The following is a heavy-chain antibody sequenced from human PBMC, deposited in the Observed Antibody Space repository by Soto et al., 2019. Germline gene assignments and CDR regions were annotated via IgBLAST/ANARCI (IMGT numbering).Heavy chain of an antibody. CDR1: GGTFNNYA. CDR2: IIPIFGTA. D-gene: IGHD6-6*01. V-gene: IGHV1-69*12. CDR3: ASRVYISSSRGFAC. Sequence: QVQLVQSGAEVKKPGSSVKVSCKASGGTFNNYAVSWVRQAPGQGLEWVGEIIPIFGTANHAQNFQGRVTINAAESTGTVYMELSSLKSEDTAVYYCASRVYISSSRGFACWGQGTLVTVSS. J-gene: IGHJ4*02.